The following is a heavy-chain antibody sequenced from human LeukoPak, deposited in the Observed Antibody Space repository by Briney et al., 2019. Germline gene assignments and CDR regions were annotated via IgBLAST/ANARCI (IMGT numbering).Heavy chain of an antibody. Sequence: SETLSLTCTVSGGSISSSSYYWGWIRQPPGKGLEWIGSIHYSGSTYYNPSLKSRVTISVDTSKNQFSLKLSSVTAADTAVYYCARGEEGNYYDSSGYQGWFDPWGQGTLVTVSS. CDR3: ARGEEGNYYDSSGYQGWFDP. V-gene: IGHV4-39*07. D-gene: IGHD3-22*01. CDR1: GGSISSSSYY. CDR2: IHYSGST. J-gene: IGHJ5*02.